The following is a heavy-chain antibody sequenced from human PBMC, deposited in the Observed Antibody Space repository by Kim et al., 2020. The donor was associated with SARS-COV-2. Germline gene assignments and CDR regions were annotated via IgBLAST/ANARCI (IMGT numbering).Heavy chain of an antibody. CDR3: ARGTRRGPWDY. Sequence: ANYAQKFQGRVTVTAEESTRTAYMELSSLGSEDTAVYYCARGTRRGPWDYWGQGTLVTVSS. V-gene: IGHV1-69*01. J-gene: IGHJ4*02. D-gene: IGHD3-10*01. CDR2: A.